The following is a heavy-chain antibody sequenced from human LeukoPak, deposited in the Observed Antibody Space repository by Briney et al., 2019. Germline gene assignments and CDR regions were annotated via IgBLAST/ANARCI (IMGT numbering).Heavy chain of an antibody. J-gene: IGHJ6*02. V-gene: IGHV1-3*01. CDR2: INAGNGNT. CDR1: GYTFTSYA. D-gene: IGHD3-3*01. Sequence: GASVKVSCKASGYTFTSYAMHWVRQAPGQRLEWMGWINAGNGNTKYSQKFQGRVTITRDTSASTAYMELSSLRSEDTAVYYCARPMHYDFWSGNYGMDVWSQGTTVTVSS. CDR3: ARPMHYDFWSGNYGMDV.